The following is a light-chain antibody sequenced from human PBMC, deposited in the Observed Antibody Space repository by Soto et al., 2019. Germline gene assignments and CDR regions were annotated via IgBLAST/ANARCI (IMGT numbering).Light chain of an antibody. CDR2: GAS. Sequence: EIVLTQSPGTLSLSPGERATLSCRASQRVSTSYLAWYQQKRGQAPRLLIYGASSRDTGITDRFSGSGSGTDFTLTISRLEPEDFAVYYCQQYGSSLITFGQGTRLEIK. CDR1: QRVSTSY. CDR3: QQYGSSLIT. V-gene: IGKV3-20*01. J-gene: IGKJ5*01.